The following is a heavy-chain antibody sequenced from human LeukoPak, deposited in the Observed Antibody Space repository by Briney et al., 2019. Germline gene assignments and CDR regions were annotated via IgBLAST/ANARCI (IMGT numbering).Heavy chain of an antibody. D-gene: IGHD6-19*01. Sequence: GASVKVSCKASGGTFSSYAISWVRQAPGQGLEWMGGIIPILGTANYAQKFQGRVTITADESTSTAYMELSSLRSEDTAVYYCARVWAVAGTGDGFDPWGQGTLVTVSS. J-gene: IGHJ5*02. CDR2: IIPILGTA. CDR3: ARVWAVAGTGDGFDP. V-gene: IGHV1-69*13. CDR1: GGTFSSYA.